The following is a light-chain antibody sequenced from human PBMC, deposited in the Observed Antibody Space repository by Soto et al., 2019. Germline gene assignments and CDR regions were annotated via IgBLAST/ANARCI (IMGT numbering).Light chain of an antibody. CDR3: QQYRSSRTWA. CDR2: GAS. J-gene: IGKJ1*01. CDR1: QSVSSSY. Sequence: EIVLTQSPGTLSLSPGERATLSCRASQSVSSSYLAWYQQKPGQAPRLLTYGASSRATGIPDRFIGSGSGTDYTLTISRLEPEDCAGYCCQQYRSSRTWAFGQGTKVEIK. V-gene: IGKV3-20*01.